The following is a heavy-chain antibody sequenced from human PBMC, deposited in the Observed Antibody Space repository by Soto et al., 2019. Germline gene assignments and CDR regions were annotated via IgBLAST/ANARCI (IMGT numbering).Heavy chain of an antibody. J-gene: IGHJ3*02. CDR2: IYYSGST. D-gene: IGHD3-16*01. V-gene: IGHV4-31*03. CDR3: ASPGFMIPGAFDI. Sequence: SETLSLTCTVSGGSISSGGYYWSWIRQHPGKGLEWIGYIYYSGSTYYNPSLKSRVTISVDTSKNQFSLKLSSVTAADTAVYYCASPGFMIPGAFDIWGQGTMVTVSS. CDR1: GGSISSGGYY.